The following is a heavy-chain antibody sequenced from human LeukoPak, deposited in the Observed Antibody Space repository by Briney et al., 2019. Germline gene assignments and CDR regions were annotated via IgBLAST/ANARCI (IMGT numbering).Heavy chain of an antibody. CDR1: GGSISSGRYY. V-gene: IGHV4-61*02. J-gene: IGHJ6*03. Sequence: SETLSLTCTVSGGSISSGRYYWSWIRQPAGKGLEWIGRIYTSGSTNYNPSLKSRVTISADTSKNQISLKLSSVTAADTAVYYCERGIVLMVYAPDYMYVWGKGTTVTVSS. D-gene: IGHD2-8*01. CDR2: IYTSGST. CDR3: ERGIVLMVYAPDYMYV.